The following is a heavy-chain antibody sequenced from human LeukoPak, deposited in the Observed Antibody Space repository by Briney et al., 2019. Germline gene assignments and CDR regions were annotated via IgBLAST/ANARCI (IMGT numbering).Heavy chain of an antibody. D-gene: IGHD1-26*01. Sequence: GGFLRLSCAASGFTFSSYAMNWVRQAPGKGLEWVSAITGSGGRTYYADSVKGRFTISRDNSKNTLYLQMNSLRAEDTAIYYCAKEYTGTFSPFPSYFDNWGQGTLVTVSS. CDR2: ITGSGGRT. CDR1: GFTFSSYA. V-gene: IGHV3-23*01. CDR3: AKEYTGTFSPFPSYFDN. J-gene: IGHJ4*02.